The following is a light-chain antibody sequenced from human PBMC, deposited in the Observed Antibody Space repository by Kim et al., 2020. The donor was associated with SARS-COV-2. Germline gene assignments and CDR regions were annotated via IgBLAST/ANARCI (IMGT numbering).Light chain of an antibody. CDR2: WAS. CDR3: QQYYSTLWT. J-gene: IGKJ1*01. Sequence: DIVMTQSPDSLAVSLGERATINCKSSQSVLYSSNNKNYLAWYQQKPGQPPKLLIYWASTRESGVPDRFSGSGSGTDFTLTISSLQAEDVAVYYCQQYYSTLWTFGQVTKVDIK. CDR1: QSVLYSSNNKNY. V-gene: IGKV4-1*01.